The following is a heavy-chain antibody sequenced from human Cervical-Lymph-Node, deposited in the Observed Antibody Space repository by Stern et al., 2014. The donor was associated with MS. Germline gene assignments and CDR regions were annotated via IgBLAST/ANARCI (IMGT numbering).Heavy chain of an antibody. CDR2: IYPGDSDP. J-gene: IGHJ4*02. D-gene: IGHD3-10*01. V-gene: IGHV5-51*01. CDR1: GYSFTSYW. Sequence: EVQLVESGAEVKKPGESLKISCKGSGYSFTSYWIGWVRQMPGKGLEWMGIIYPGDSDPRYSPSFQGQVTISADKSISTAYLQWSSLKASDTAMYYCARREYYGSGSYYPPFDYWGQGTLVTVSS. CDR3: ARREYYGSGSYYPPFDY.